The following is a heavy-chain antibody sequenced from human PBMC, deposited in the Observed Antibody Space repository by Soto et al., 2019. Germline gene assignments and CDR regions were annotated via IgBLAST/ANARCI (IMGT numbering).Heavy chain of an antibody. J-gene: IGHJ6*02. D-gene: IGHD6-13*01. V-gene: IGHV3-30-3*01. CDR3: ARDLDQQQIYYYYGMDV. CDR1: GFTFSTYA. CDR2: ISYDGSNK. Sequence: QVQLVESGGGVVQPGRSLRLSCAASGFTFSTYAMYWVRHAPGKGLEWVAVISYDGSNKYYADSVKGRFTISRDNSKNTLYLQMNSLRAEDTAVYYCARDLDQQQIYYYYGMDVWGQGTTVTVSS.